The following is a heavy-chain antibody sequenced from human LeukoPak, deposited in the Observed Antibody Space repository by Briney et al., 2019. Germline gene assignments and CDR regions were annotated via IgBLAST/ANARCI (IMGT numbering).Heavy chain of an antibody. J-gene: IGHJ3*02. CDR1: GGSISSTSYY. Sequence: PSEILSLTCTVSGGSISSTSYYWGWIRQPPGKGLEWIGSIYYSGSTYYNPSLKSRVTISVDTSKNQFSLKLSSVTAADTAVYYCARNTFNWNSFDIWGHGTMVTVSS. CDR3: ARNTFNWNSFDI. D-gene: IGHD1-7*01. V-gene: IGHV4-39*01. CDR2: IYYSGST.